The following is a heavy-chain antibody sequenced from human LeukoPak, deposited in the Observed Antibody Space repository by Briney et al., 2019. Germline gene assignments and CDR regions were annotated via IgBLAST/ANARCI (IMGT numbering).Heavy chain of an antibody. J-gene: IGHJ6*02. CDR2: INPNSGGT. Sequence: ASVKVSCKASGYTFTGYYMHWVRQAPGQGLEWMGWINPNSGGTNYAQKLQGRVTMTTDTSTSTAYMELRSLRSDDTAVYYCARDRSAYTIFGVVIMNYYYYGMDVWGQGTTVTVSS. CDR1: GYTFTGYY. D-gene: IGHD3-3*01. CDR3: ARDRSAYTIFGVVIMNYYYYGMDV. V-gene: IGHV1-2*02.